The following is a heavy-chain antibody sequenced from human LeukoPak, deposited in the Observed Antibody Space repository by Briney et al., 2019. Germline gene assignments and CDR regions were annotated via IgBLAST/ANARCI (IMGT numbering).Heavy chain of an antibody. Sequence: GASVKVSCKASGYTFTSYDINWVRQATGQGLEWMGWMNPNSGNTGYAQKFQGRVTMTRSTSISTAYMELSSLRSEDTAVYYCARGHRHYGDYTVLGYWGQGTLVTVSS. CDR1: GYTFTSYD. D-gene: IGHD4-17*01. J-gene: IGHJ4*02. V-gene: IGHV1-8*01. CDR2: MNPNSGNT. CDR3: ARGHRHYGDYTVLGY.